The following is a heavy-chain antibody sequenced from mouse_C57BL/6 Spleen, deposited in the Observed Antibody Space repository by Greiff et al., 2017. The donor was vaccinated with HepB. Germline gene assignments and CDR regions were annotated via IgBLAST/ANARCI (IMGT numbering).Heavy chain of an antibody. CDR2: IDPSDSYT. V-gene: IGHV1-69*01. CDR1: GYTFTSYW. CDR3: ARVDYSFAY. D-gene: IGHD2-4*01. J-gene: IGHJ3*01. Sequence: QVQLQQPGAELVMPGASVKLSCKASGYTFTSYWMHWVKQRPGQGLEWIGEIDPSDSYTNYNQKFKGKSTLTVDKSSSTAYMQLSSLTSEDSAVYYCARVDYSFAYWGQGTLVTVSP.